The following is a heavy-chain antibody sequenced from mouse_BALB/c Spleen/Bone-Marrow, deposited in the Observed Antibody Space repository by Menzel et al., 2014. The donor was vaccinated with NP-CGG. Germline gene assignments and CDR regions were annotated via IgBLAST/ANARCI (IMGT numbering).Heavy chain of an antibody. CDR2: IDPANGNT. J-gene: IGHJ1*01. CDR1: GFNIKDTY. CDR3: ATMSTDWYFDV. D-gene: IGHD2-4*01. V-gene: IGHV14-3*02. Sequence: EVKRKKSVKELVKPGASVKLSCTASGFNIKDTYMHWVKQRPEQGLEWIGRIDPANGNTKYDPKFQGKATITADTSSNTAYLQLSSLTSEDTAVYYCATMSTDWYFDVWGAGTTVTVSS.